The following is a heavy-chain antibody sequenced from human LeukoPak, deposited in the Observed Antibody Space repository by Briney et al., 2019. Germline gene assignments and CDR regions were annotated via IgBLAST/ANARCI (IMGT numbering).Heavy chain of an antibody. J-gene: IGHJ4*02. CDR2: INPNSGGT. Sequence: ASVKVSCKASGYTFTGYYMHWVRQAPGQGLEWMGWINPNSGGTNYAQKFQGRVTMTRDTSISTAYMELSRLRSDDTAVYYCARNRFDRSGYYYYFDHWGQGTLVTVSS. V-gene: IGHV1-2*02. CDR3: ARNRFDRSGYYYYFDH. D-gene: IGHD3-22*01. CDR1: GYTFTGYY.